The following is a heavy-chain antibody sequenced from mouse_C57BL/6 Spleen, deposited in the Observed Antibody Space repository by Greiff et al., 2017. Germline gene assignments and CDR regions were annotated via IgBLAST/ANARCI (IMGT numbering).Heavy chain of an antibody. CDR3: ARSLLTGTNDY. V-gene: IGHV3-6*01. CDR1: GYSITSGYY. Sequence: DVQLQESGPGLVKPSQSLSLTCSVTGYSITSGYYWNWIRQFPGNKLEWMGYISYDGSNNYNPSLKNRISITRDTSKNQFFLKLNSVTTEDTATYYCARSLLTGTNDYWRQGTTLTVSS. CDR2: ISYDGSN. J-gene: IGHJ2*01. D-gene: IGHD4-1*01.